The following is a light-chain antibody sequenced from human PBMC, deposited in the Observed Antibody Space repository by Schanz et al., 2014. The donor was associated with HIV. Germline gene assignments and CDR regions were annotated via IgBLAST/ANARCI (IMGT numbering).Light chain of an antibody. CDR2: AAS. V-gene: IGKV1-8*01. CDR1: QGISSY. CDR3: QQCYSYPPT. Sequence: IQMTQSPSSLSASTGDRVTITCRASQGISSYVAWYQQKPGKAPKLLISAASTLQSGVPSRFSASGSGTDFTLTISDLQSEDFATYYCQQCYSYPPTFGGGTKVEIK. J-gene: IGKJ4*01.